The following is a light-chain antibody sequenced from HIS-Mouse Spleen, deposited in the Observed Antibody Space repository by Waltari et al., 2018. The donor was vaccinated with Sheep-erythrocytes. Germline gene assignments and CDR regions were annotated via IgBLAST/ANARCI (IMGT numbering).Light chain of an antibody. CDR1: KSLLHSNGYNY. CDR2: LVS. J-gene: IGKJ2*01. Sequence: DIVMTQSPLSLPVTPGEPASISCRSSKSLLHSNGYNYLDWYLQNPGQYPQLLIYLVSNRASGVTDRFSCSGSGTDFTLKISRVEAEDVGVYYCMQALQTPRTFGQGTKLEIK. CDR3: MQALQTPRT. V-gene: IGKV2-28*01.